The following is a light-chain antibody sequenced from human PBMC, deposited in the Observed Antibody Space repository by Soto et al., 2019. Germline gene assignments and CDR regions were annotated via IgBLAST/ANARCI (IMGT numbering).Light chain of an antibody. Sequence: EIVLTQSPATLSLSPGERATLSCRASQSVSSYLAWYQQKPGQAPRLLIYDASSRATGIPARFSGSGSGTDFTLTISSLEPEDFAVYYCQQRSNWLLTFGGGTKVELK. CDR2: DAS. J-gene: IGKJ4*01. CDR3: QQRSNWLLT. CDR1: QSVSSY. V-gene: IGKV3-11*01.